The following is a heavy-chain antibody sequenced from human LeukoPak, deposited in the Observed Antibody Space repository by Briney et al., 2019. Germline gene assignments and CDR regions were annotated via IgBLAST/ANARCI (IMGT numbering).Heavy chain of an antibody. V-gene: IGHV3-21*01. J-gene: IGHJ4*02. D-gene: IGHD3-22*01. Sequence: GGSLRLSCAASGFTFSSYSMNWVRQAPGKGLEWVSSITTSSYIYYADSVKGRFTISRDNAKNSLYLRMNSLRAEDTAVYYCARRAGNSSAYDYWGQGTLVTVSS. CDR1: GFTFSSYS. CDR3: ARRAGNSSAYDY. CDR2: ITTSSYI.